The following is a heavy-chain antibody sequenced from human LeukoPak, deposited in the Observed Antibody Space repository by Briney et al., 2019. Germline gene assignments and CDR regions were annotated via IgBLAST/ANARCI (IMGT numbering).Heavy chain of an antibody. CDR1: GFTFSSYG. CDR3: ARGGSSSWSTSAPLYYYYMDV. D-gene: IGHD6-13*01. J-gene: IGHJ6*03. Sequence: GGSLRLSCAASGFTFSSYGMHWVRQAPGKGLEWVAFIRYDGSNKYHADSVKGRFTISRDNAKNTLYLQMNSLRAEDTAVYYCARGGSSSWSTSAPLYYYYMDVWGKGTTVTVSS. CDR2: IRYDGSNK. V-gene: IGHV3-30*02.